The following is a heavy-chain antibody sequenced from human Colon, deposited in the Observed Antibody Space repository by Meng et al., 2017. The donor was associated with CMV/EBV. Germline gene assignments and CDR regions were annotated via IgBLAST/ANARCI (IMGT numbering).Heavy chain of an antibody. D-gene: IGHD2-21*01. V-gene: IGHV3-30*02. Sequence: QVQLVWSGGGVVQPGESLRLVCAASGIPFSSSGMHWVRQAPGKGLEWVALIRHDGSNEYYAESVRGRFTISRDNSKNTVYLQMNSLRSEDTAVYYCARDKGVRTFDTWGQGILVTVSS. CDR1: GIPFSSSG. CDR2: IRHDGSNE. J-gene: IGHJ4*02. CDR3: ARDKGVRTFDT.